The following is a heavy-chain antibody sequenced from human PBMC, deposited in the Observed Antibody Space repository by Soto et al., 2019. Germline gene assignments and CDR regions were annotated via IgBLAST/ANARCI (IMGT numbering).Heavy chain of an antibody. Sequence: GASVKVSCKASGYTFTGYYMHWVRQAPGQGLEWMGWINPNSGGTNYAQKFQGRVTMTRDTSISTAYMELSRLRSDDTAVYCCARAHITMVRGVIIIGYWGQGTLVTVSS. D-gene: IGHD3-10*01. CDR3: ARAHITMVRGVIIIGY. J-gene: IGHJ4*02. V-gene: IGHV1-2*02. CDR2: INPNSGGT. CDR1: GYTFTGYY.